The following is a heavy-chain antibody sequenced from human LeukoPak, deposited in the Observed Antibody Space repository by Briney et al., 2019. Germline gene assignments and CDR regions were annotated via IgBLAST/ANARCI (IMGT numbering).Heavy chain of an antibody. Sequence: GGSLRLSCAASGFTFSSYAMHWVRQAPGKGLEWVAVISYDGSNKYYADSVKGRFTISRDNSKNTLYLQMNSLRAEDTAVYYCAKSVSGSYYGPDYWGQGTLVTVSS. V-gene: IGHV3-30-3*01. J-gene: IGHJ4*02. D-gene: IGHD1-26*01. CDR1: GFTFSSYA. CDR3: AKSVSGSYYGPDY. CDR2: ISYDGSNK.